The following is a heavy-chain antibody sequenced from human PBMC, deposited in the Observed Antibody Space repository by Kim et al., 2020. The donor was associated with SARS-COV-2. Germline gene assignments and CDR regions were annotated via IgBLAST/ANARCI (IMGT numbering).Heavy chain of an antibody. CDR1: GFTFSSYG. J-gene: IGHJ6*02. CDR2: ISGSGDNT. V-gene: IGHV3-23*01. CDR3: AKDRIDTGNYYGMDV. Sequence: GGSLRLSCAVSGFTFSSYGMNWVRQAPGKGLEWVSTISGSGDNTDYADSVKGRFTISTDNSKQTLSLEMRSLRAGDTAVYYCAKDRIDTGNYYGMDVWGQGTTVIVSS. D-gene: IGHD1-1*01.